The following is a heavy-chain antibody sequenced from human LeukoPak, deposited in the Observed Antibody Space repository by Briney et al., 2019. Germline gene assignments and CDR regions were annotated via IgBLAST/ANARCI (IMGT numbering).Heavy chain of an antibody. CDR1: GGSFSGYY. Sequence: SETLSLTCAVYGGSFSGYYWSWIRQPPGKGLEWIGEINHSGSTNYNPSLKSRVTISVDTSKNQFSLKLSSVTAADTAVYYCARLQGIAAAGRDVWGKGTTVTISS. CDR2: INHSGST. D-gene: IGHD6-13*01. V-gene: IGHV4-34*01. CDR3: ARLQGIAAAGRDV. J-gene: IGHJ6*04.